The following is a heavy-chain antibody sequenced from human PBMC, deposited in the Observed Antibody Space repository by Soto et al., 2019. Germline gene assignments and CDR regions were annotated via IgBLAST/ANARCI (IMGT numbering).Heavy chain of an antibody. V-gene: IGHV4-31*03. CDR2: SYYSGST. J-gene: IGHJ4*02. CDR3: ARGHDSRAAAPLDY. D-gene: IGHD3-22*01. Sequence: QVQLQESGPGLVKPSQTLSLTCTVSGGSISSGGYYWSWIRQHPGKGLEWIGYSYYSGSTYYNPSLTRRVHISVDTPKNQFSLKLSSVTAADTAVYYCARGHDSRAAAPLDYWGQGILVTVSS. CDR1: GGSISSGGYY.